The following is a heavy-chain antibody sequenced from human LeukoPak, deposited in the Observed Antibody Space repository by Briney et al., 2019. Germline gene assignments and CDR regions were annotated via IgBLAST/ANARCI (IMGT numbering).Heavy chain of an antibody. V-gene: IGHV4-39*02. Sequence: PSETLSLTCTVSGGSISSSSDYWGWIRQPPGKGLEWLGSIYYSGSTYYNPSLKSRVSIFVDTSKDHFSLKLNSVTAADTAVYYCARCQQLAPYRYWGQGTLVTVSS. CDR2: IYYSGST. CDR1: GGSISSSSDY. CDR3: ARCQQLAPYRY. D-gene: IGHD6-13*01. J-gene: IGHJ4*02.